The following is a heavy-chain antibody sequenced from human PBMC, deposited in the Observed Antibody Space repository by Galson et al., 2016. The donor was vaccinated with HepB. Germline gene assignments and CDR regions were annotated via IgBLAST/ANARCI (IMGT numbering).Heavy chain of an antibody. Sequence: SLRLSCAASGFSFSSYAVHWVRQAPGKGLEWVAVISYDGSRKDYADSVKGRFTTSRDNSKSTLNLQMNSLRPEDSAVYYCARVMYDLRDYYHYYGMDVWGQGTLVTVSS. CDR2: ISYDGSRK. CDR3: ARVMYDLRDYYHYYGMDV. J-gene: IGHJ6*02. CDR1: GFSFSSYA. D-gene: IGHD3-3*01. V-gene: IGHV3-30*04.